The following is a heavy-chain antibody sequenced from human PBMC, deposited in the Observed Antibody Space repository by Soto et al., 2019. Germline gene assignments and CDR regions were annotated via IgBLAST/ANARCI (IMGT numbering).Heavy chain of an antibody. CDR3: ARDVESSGRLEYFQH. Sequence: EVQLVESGGGLIQPGGSLRLSCAASGFTVSSNYISWVRQAPGKGLEWVSVIYSGGSTYYADSVKGRFTISRDNSKNTLYLQMNSLRAEDTAVYYCARDVESSGRLEYFQHWGQGTLVTVSS. CDR2: IYSGGST. J-gene: IGHJ1*01. CDR1: GFTVSSNY. V-gene: IGHV3-53*01. D-gene: IGHD3-22*01.